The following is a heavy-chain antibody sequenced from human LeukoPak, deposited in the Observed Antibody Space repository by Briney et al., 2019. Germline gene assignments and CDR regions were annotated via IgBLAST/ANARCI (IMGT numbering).Heavy chain of an antibody. Sequence: SETLSLTCTVSGGSISSSSYYWGWIRQPPGKGLEWIGSIYYSGSTYYNPSLKSRVTISVDTSKNQFSLKLSSVTAADTAVYYCARLGELAYCGGDCYPPNYFDYWGQGTLVTVSS. CDR3: ARLGELAYCGGDCYPPNYFDY. J-gene: IGHJ4*02. CDR2: IYYSGST. V-gene: IGHV4-39*01. D-gene: IGHD2-21*02. CDR1: GGSISSSSYY.